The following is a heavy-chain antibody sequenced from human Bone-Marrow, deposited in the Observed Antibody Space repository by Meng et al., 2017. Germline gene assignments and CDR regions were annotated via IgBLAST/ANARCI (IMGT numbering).Heavy chain of an antibody. Sequence: GESLKISCVASGVSFTDAWMSWVRQAPGKGLEWVGRIETKSEGGTADYAAPVKGRFSISRDDSKNTLYLQMNTLISEDTGVYFCATGAAAATHWGQGNLVNGAS. J-gene: IGHJ4*02. CDR3: ATGAAAATH. V-gene: IGHV3-15*04. D-gene: IGHD6-13*01. CDR1: GVSFTDAW. CDR2: IETKSEGGTA.